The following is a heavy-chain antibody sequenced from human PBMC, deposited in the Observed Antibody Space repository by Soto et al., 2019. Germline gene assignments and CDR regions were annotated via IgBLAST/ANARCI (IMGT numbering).Heavy chain of an antibody. CDR3: ARINYYDTSGYYTFDY. Sequence: WIWIRQHPGKGLEWIGYIYYSGSTYYNPSLKSRLTISVDTSKNQFSLKLSSVTAADTAVYYCARINYYDTSGYYTFDYWGQGTLVTVSS. D-gene: IGHD3-22*01. V-gene: IGHV4-31*02. CDR2: IYYSGST. J-gene: IGHJ4*02.